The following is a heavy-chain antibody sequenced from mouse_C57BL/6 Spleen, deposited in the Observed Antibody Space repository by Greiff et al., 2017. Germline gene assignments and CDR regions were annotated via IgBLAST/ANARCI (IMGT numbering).Heavy chain of an antibody. CDR3: ARVDYGNYFDY. CDR2: ISDGGSYT. V-gene: IGHV5-4*01. Sequence: EVQLVESGGGLVKPGGSLKLSCAASGFTFSSYAMSWVRQTPEKRLEWVATISDGGSYTYYPDNVKGRFTISRDNAKTNLYLKMSHLKSEDTAMYYCARVDYGNYFDYWGQGTTLTVSS. CDR1: GFTFSSYA. D-gene: IGHD1-1*01. J-gene: IGHJ2*01.